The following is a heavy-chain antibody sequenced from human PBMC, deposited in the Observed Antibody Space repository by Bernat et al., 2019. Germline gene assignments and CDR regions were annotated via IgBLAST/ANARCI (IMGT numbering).Heavy chain of an antibody. CDR2: IIPIVGIV. J-gene: IGHJ3*02. CDR3: ATSVSFNTAFDI. CDR1: GGTFSSYT. V-gene: IGHV1-69*02. Sequence: QVQLVQSGAEVKKPGSSVKVSCEASGGTFSSYTITWVRQAPGQGLGWMGRIIPIVGIVNYAHNFQDRVTITADKPTSTAYMQLSSLRAEDTDLDYGATSVSFNTAFDIWGQGTVVTVSS.